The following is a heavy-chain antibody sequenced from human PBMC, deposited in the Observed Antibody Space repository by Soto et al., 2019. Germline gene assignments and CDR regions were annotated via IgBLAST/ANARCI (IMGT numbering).Heavy chain of an antibody. J-gene: IGHJ6*02. V-gene: IGHV4-61*01. CDR3: AXDQYDFRSGSYYYAMEV. Sequence: SETLSLTCTVSGGSVSSESHYWSWIRQTPGKGLEWIGYIYYTGSTNYNPSLKGRVTMSVDTSRDQVSLRLRSVTRADTAVYYCAXDQYDFRSGSYYYAMEVWGQGTKVTVSS. D-gene: IGHD3-3*01. CDR2: IYYTGST. CDR1: GGSVSSESHY.